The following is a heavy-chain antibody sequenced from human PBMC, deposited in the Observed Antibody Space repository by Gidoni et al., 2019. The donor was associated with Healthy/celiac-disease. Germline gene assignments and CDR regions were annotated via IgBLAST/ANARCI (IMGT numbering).Heavy chain of an antibody. CDR1: GFNFSSDS. CDR2: ISSSSSYI. CDR3: ARDQGPGGADLNYGMDV. J-gene: IGHJ6*02. Sequence: EVQLVESGGGLVKPGGSLRLPCAASGFNFSSDSMNWVRQAPGKGLEWFSSISSSSSYIYSADSVKGRFTISRDNAKNSLYLQMNSLRAEDTAVYYCARDQGPGGADLNYGMDVWGQGTTVTVSS. V-gene: IGHV3-21*01. D-gene: IGHD3-16*01.